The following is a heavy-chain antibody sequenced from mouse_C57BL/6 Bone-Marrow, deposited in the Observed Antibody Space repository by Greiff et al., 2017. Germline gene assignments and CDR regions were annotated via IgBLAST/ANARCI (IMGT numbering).Heavy chain of an antibody. CDR3: ARDPFYYGYGEFAY. CDR1: GFTFSSYA. V-gene: IGHV5-4*01. CDR2: ISDGGSYT. D-gene: IGHD2-2*01. J-gene: IGHJ3*01. Sequence: EVQRVESGGGLVKPGGSLKLSCAASGFTFSSYAMSWVRQTPEKRLEWVATISDGGSYTYYPDNVKGRFTISRDNAKNNLYLQMSHLKSEDTAMYYCARDPFYYGYGEFAYWGQGTLVTVSA.